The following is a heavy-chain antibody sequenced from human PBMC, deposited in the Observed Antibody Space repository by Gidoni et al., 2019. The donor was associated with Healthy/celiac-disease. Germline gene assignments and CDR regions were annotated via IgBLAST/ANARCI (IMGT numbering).Heavy chain of an antibody. V-gene: IGHV4-34*01. CDR2: INHSGST. D-gene: IGHD2-8*01. CDR1: GGSFSGYY. Sequence: QVQLQQWGAGLLKPSETLSLTCAVYGGSFSGYYWSWIRQPPGKGLEWIGEINHSGSTNYNPSLKSRVTISVDTSKNQFSLKLSSVTAADTAVYYCARVPGWCTNGVCPYYFDYWGQGTLDTVSS. J-gene: IGHJ4*02. CDR3: ARVPGWCTNGVCPYYFDY.